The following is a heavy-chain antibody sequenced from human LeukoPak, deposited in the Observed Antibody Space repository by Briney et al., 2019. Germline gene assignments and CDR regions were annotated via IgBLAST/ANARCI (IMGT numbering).Heavy chain of an antibody. CDR2: IYHSGST. D-gene: IGHD5-12*01. J-gene: IGHJ4*02. CDR3: AREVIVATIFDY. V-gene: IGHV4-30-2*01. CDR1: GGSISSGGYS. Sequence: SQTLSLTRAVSGGSISSGGYSWSWIRQPPGKGLEWIGYIYHSGSTYYNPSLKSRVTISVDRSKNQFSLKLSSVTAADTAVYYCAREVIVATIFDYWGQGTLVTVSS.